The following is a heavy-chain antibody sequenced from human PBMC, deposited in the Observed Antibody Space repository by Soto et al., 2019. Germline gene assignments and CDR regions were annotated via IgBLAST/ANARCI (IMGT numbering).Heavy chain of an antibody. D-gene: IGHD6-19*01. V-gene: IGHV3-15*01. Sequence: ESGGGLVKPGGSLRLSCAASGFTFSNAWMSWVRQAPGKGLEWVGRIKSKTDGGTTDYAAPVKGRFTISRDDSKNTLYLQMNSLKTEDTAVYYCTTDYSSGWPYFDYWGQGTLVTVSS. J-gene: IGHJ4*02. CDR3: TTDYSSGWPYFDY. CDR2: IKSKTDGGTT. CDR1: GFTFSNAW.